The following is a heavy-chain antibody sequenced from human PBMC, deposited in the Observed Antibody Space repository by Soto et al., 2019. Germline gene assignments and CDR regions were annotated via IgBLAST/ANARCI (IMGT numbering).Heavy chain of an antibody. Sequence: EVQLVESGGGLVQPGGSLRLSCAASGFTFSSYEMNWVRQAPGKGLEWVSYISSSGSTIYYADSVKGRFTISRDNAKNSLYLQMNSVRAEDTAVYYFARGSQMRYFDWHPPLYYYYGMDVWGQGTTVTVSS. V-gene: IGHV3-48*03. CDR1: GFTFSSYE. J-gene: IGHJ6*02. D-gene: IGHD3-9*01. CDR3: ARGSQMRYFDWHPPLYYYYGMDV. CDR2: ISSSGSTI.